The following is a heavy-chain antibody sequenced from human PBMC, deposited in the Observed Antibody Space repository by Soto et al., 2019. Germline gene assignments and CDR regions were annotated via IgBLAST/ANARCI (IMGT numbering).Heavy chain of an antibody. CDR3: ARESRYCTSDSCSTQQCFDI. CDR1: GFTFSGYA. CDR2: MSYDGSNK. J-gene: IGHJ3*02. Sequence: QVHLVESGGGVVQPGRSLRLSCAASGFTFSGYAMHWVRQAPGKGLEWVAVMSYDGSNKYHADSVKGRFTISRDNSKNTLYLQMNSRRPEDTAVYYCARESRYCTSDSCSTQQCFDIWGQGTLVTVAS. V-gene: IGHV3-30*14. D-gene: IGHD2-15*01.